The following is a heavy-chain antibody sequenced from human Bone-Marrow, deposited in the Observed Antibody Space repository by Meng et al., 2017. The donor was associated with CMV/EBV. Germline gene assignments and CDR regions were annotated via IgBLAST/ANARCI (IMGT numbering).Heavy chain of an antibody. Sequence: SCKASGYTFTSYYMHWVRQAPGKGLEWVAVISYDGSNKYYADSVKGRFTISRDNSKNTLYLQMNSLRAEDTAVYYCAGVVYDFWSAKYLGGAMDVWGQGTTVTVSS. V-gene: IGHV3-30-3*01. CDR2: ISYDGSNK. CDR1: GYTFTSYY. CDR3: AGVVYDFWSAKYLGGAMDV. D-gene: IGHD3-3*01. J-gene: IGHJ6*02.